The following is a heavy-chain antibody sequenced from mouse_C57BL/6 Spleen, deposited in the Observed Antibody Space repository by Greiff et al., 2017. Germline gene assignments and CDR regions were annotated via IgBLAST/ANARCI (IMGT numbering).Heavy chain of an antibody. Sequence: EVQLQQSGPELVKPGASVKISCKASGYSFTGYYMHWVKQSSEKSLEWIGEINPSTGGTSYNQKFKGNATLTVDKSSSTAYMQLKSLTSEDSAVYYCARGSYYSNYWYFDVWGTGTTVTVSS. V-gene: IGHV1-43*01. D-gene: IGHD2-5*01. CDR3: ARGSYYSNYWYFDV. CDR1: GYSFTGYY. CDR2: INPSTGGT. J-gene: IGHJ1*03.